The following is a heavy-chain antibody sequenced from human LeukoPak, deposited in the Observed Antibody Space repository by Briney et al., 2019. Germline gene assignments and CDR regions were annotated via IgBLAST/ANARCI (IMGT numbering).Heavy chain of an antibody. CDR1: GYTFTSYD. CDR2: MNPNSGNT. Sequence: ASVKVSCKASGYTFTSYDINWVRQATGQGLEWMGWMNPNSGNTGYAQKFQGRVTMTRNTSISTAYMGLSSLRSEDTAVYYCARGLGPGGYYDYVWGSFAMDYWDQGTLVTVSS. CDR3: ARGLGPGGYYDYVWGSFAMDY. J-gene: IGHJ4*02. D-gene: IGHD3-16*01. V-gene: IGHV1-8*01.